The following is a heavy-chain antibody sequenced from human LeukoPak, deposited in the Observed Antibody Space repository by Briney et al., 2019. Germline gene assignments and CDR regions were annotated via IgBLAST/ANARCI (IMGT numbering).Heavy chain of an antibody. CDR2: IYTGGST. Sequence: PGGSLRLSCAASGFTVSSNYMSWVRQAPGKGLEWVSVIYTGGSTYYSDSVKGRFTISRDNSKNTLYLQMNSLRAEDTAVYYCATGGNSSPRFDYWGQGILVTVSS. J-gene: IGHJ4*02. CDR1: GFTVSSNY. V-gene: IGHV3-66*01. D-gene: IGHD4-23*01. CDR3: ATGGNSSPRFDY.